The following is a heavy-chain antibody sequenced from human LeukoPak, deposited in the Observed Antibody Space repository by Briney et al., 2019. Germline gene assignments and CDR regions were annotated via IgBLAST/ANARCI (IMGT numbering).Heavy chain of an antibody. J-gene: IGHJ4*02. D-gene: IGHD4-23*01. V-gene: IGHV3-23*01. CDR2: IGGTVDST. CDR3: ARATYGGNYYFDY. CDR1: GFTFSSYA. Sequence: PGGSLRLSCAASGFTFSSYAMSWVRQAPGKGLEWVSAIGGTVDSTFYADPVKGRFTISRDNSKNTLYLQMNSLRAEDTAVYYCARATYGGNYYFDYWGRGTLVTVSS.